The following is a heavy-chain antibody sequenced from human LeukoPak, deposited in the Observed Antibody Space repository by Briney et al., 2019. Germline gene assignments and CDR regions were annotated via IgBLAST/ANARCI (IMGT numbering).Heavy chain of an antibody. CDR2: IRYDGSHK. CDR3: AKDGAHDAFDI. CDR1: GFTFSPYG. D-gene: IGHD3-10*01. V-gene: IGHV3-30*02. Sequence: GGSLRLSCAASGFTFSPYGMHWVRQAPGKGLEWVAFIRYDGSHKYYADSVKGRFTISRDNSENTLYLQMNSLRAEDTAVYYCAKDGAHDAFDIWGQGTMVTVS. J-gene: IGHJ3*02.